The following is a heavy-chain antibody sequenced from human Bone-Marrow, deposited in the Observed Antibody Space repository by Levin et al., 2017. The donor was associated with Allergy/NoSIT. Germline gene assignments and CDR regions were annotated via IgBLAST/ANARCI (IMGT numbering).Heavy chain of an antibody. CDR1: GGSISSGDYY. V-gene: IGHV4-30-4*01. D-gene: IGHD2-8*01. Sequence: SETLSLTCTVSGGSISSGDYYWSWFRQPPGKGLEWIGYIHYSGSTYYNPSLRSRIDLSVDTSKNQFSLKLSSVTAADTAVYYCASRHCSNGICYGGGYFAYWGQGNLVTVSS. CDR2: IHYSGST. J-gene: IGHJ4*02. CDR3: ASRHCSNGICYGGGYFAY.